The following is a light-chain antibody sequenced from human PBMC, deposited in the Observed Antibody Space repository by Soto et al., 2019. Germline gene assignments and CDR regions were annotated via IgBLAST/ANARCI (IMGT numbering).Light chain of an antibody. CDR2: GAS. Sequence: VWTKPPPPFPFSQGERATLFCRAVRSGSSYLAWYQQQPGQDPRMLIYGASSRATGMPDRFSGSGSGTDFTLPISRLEHEDFAVYYCQQYGSSPWTFGQGTKVDIK. CDR1: RSGSSY. CDR3: QQYGSSPWT. J-gene: IGKJ1*01. V-gene: IGKV3-20*01.